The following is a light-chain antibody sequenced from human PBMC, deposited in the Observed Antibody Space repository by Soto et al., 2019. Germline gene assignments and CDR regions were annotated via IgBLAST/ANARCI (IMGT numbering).Light chain of an antibody. CDR3: QQYYSIPLT. Sequence: DIVMTQSPDSLAVSLGERATINCKSSRSVLYSSNNKNYLAWYQQKPGQPPKLLIYWASTRESGVPDRFSGSGSGTDFTLTISSLQAEDVAVYYCQQYYSIPLTFGQGTKLETK. V-gene: IGKV4-1*01. J-gene: IGKJ2*01. CDR2: WAS. CDR1: RSVLYSSNNKNY.